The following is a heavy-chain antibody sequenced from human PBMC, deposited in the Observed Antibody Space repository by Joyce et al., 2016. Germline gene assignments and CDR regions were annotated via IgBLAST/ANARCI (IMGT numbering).Heavy chain of an antibody. CDR1: GYTFSNYD. CDR2: INPNSGDT. J-gene: IGHJ4*02. D-gene: IGHD3-9*01. Sequence: QVQLVQSGAEVKKPGASVKVACKASGYTFSNYDIYWVRQATGQGLEWMGWINPNSGDTGYAEKFQGRVTMTRNTSISTAYMELSSLTSADTAVYYCARGRYYDILTGYYTPMLGDYWGQGTLVTVSS. CDR3: ARGRYYDILTGYYTPMLGDY. V-gene: IGHV1-8*01.